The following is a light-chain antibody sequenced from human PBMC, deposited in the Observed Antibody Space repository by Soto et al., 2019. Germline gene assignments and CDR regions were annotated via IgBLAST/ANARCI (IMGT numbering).Light chain of an antibody. CDR1: SSNIGAGYD. CDR2: GNS. V-gene: IGLV1-40*01. Sequence: QSVLTQPPSVSGAPGQMVTISFTGSSSNIGAGYDVHWYQQLPGTAHKLLIYGNSNRPSGVPDRFSGSKSGTSASLAITGLQAEDEADYYCQSYDSSLSAVVFGGGTKVTVL. J-gene: IGLJ2*01. CDR3: QSYDSSLSAVV.